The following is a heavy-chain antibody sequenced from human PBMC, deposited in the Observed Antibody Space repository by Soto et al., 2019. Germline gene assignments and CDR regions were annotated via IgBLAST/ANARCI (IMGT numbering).Heavy chain of an antibody. J-gene: IGHJ6*02. Sequence: VKVSCKTSGYTFTRNGISWVRQAPGQGLEWMGWISPKSGSIKYAQKFQGRVIMTTDTSTSIAYMELRSLRSDDTAVYYCVKDRDSKCWPSRDVWGPGTTVTVSS. V-gene: IGHV1-18*01. CDR3: VKDRDSKCWPSRDV. CDR1: GYTFTRNG. CDR2: ISPKSGSI. D-gene: IGHD3-22*01.